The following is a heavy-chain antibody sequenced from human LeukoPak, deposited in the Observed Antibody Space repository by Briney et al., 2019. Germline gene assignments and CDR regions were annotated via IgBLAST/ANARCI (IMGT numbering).Heavy chain of an antibody. V-gene: IGHV4-30-2*01. CDR1: GGSISSGGYS. Sequence: SQTLSLTCAVSGGSISSGGYSWSWIRQPPGTGLEWIGYIYHSGSTNYNPSLKSRVTISVDTSKNQFSLKLSSVTAADTAVYYCARGGSRQISSSDFDYWGQGTLVIVSS. D-gene: IGHD6-6*01. CDR3: ARGGSRQISSSDFDY. J-gene: IGHJ4*02. CDR2: IYHSGST.